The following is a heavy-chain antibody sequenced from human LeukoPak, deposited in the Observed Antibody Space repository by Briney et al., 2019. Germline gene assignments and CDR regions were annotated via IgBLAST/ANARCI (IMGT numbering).Heavy chain of an antibody. J-gene: IGHJ4*02. CDR1: GYTFTGYY. D-gene: IGHD6-19*01. CDR3: AREELYSSGWYAEYYFDY. CDR2: ISAYNGNT. Sequence: GASVKVSCKASGYTFTGYYMHWVRQAPGQGLEWMGWISAYNGNTNYAQKLQGRVTMTTDTSTSTAYMELRSLRSDDTAVYYCAREELYSSGWYAEYYFDYWGQGTLVTVSS. V-gene: IGHV1-18*04.